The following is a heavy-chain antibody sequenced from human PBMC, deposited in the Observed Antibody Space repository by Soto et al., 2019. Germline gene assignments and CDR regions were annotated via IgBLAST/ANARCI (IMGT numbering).Heavy chain of an antibody. Sequence: QVQLVQSGAEVKKPGSSVKVSCKASGGTFSSYAISWVRQAPGQGLEWMGGIIPIFGTANYAQKFQGRVTITADESTSTAYMELSSLRSEDTAVYYCAEGLRLVELSRDNYYYYYGMDVWGQGTTVTVSS. CDR1: GGTFSSYA. D-gene: IGHD3-16*02. CDR2: IIPIFGTA. J-gene: IGHJ6*02. CDR3: AEGLRLVELSRDNYYYYYGMDV. V-gene: IGHV1-69*01.